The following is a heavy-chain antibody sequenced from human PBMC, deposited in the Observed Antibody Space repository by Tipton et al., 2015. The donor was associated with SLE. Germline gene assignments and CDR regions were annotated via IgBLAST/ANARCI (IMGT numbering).Heavy chain of an antibody. CDR1: GGSISSGDYY. Sequence: TLSLTCTVSGGSISSGDYYWSWIRQPPGKGLEWIGYIYYSGSTYYNPSLKSRVTISVDTSKNQFSLKLSSVTAADTAVYYCARGRSYYYDSSGYYYHLHFDYWGQGTLVTVSS. D-gene: IGHD3-22*01. J-gene: IGHJ4*02. CDR2: IYYSGST. V-gene: IGHV4-30-4*01. CDR3: ARGRSYYYDSSGYYYHLHFDY.